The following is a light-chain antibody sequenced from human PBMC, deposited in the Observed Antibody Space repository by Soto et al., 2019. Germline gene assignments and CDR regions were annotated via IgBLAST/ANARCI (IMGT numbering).Light chain of an antibody. CDR2: AAS. CDR3: QKYNSAPWT. V-gene: IGKV1-27*01. J-gene: IGKJ1*01. CDR1: QGISNY. Sequence: DIQMTQSPSSLSTSVGDRVTITCRASQGISNYLAWYQEKPGKVPKLLIYAASTLQSGVPSRFSGRGSGTDFTLTISSLQPEDVATYYCQKYNSAPWTFGQGTKVEIK.